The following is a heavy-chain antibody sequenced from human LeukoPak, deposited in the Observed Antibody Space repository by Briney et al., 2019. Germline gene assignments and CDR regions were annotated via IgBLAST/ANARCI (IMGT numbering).Heavy chain of an antibody. CDR1: GDSVSSNRAA. D-gene: IGHD6-19*01. Sequence: SQTLSLTCAISGDSVSSNRAAWNWIRQSPSRGLECLGRTYHRSKWYNDYAVSVQSRITINSDTSKNQFSLQLNSVTPEDTAVYYCARAGTSDWYLSHWGQGTLVIVSS. J-gene: IGHJ4*02. V-gene: IGHV6-1*01. CDR3: ARAGTSDWYLSH. CDR2: TYHRSKWYN.